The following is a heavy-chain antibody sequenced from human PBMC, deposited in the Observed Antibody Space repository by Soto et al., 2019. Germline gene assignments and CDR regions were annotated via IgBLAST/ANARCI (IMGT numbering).Heavy chain of an antibody. Sequence: PLEILSLTCTVSGGSISNYYWSWIRQPPGRGLEWIGHIFYSGSTNYNPALKSRVTISVDTSKSQFSLKLSSVTAADTAVYYCAKDSGYNYGYFRWFDPWGQGTLVTVSS. CDR1: GGSISNYY. CDR2: IFYSGST. J-gene: IGHJ5*02. V-gene: IGHV4-59*01. CDR3: AKDSGYNYGYFRWFDP. D-gene: IGHD5-18*01.